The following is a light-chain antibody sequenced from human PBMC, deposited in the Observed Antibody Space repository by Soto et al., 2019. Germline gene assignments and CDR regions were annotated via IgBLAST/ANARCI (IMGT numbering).Light chain of an antibody. CDR1: QSVLYSSNNKNY. J-gene: IGKJ4*01. CDR2: WAS. CDR3: LQHNSYLLT. V-gene: IGKV4-1*01. Sequence: DIVMTQSPDSLAVSLGERATINCKSSQSVLYSSNNKNYLAWYQQKPGQPPKLLIYWASTRESGVPDRFSGSGSGTEFTLTISSLQPEDFATYYCLQHNSYLLTFGGGTKVDIK.